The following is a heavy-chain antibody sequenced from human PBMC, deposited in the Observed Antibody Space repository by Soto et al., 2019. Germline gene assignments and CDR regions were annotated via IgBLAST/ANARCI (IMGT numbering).Heavy chain of an antibody. J-gene: IGHJ4*02. Sequence: EVQLLESGGGLVQPGGSLRLSCAASGFTFSSYAMSWVRQAPGKGLEWVSAISGSGGSTYYADSVKGRFTISRDNSMNTLYLQMNSLRAEDTAVYYCANYYYDSSGYPIDYWGQGTLVTVSS. CDR3: ANYYYDSSGYPIDY. D-gene: IGHD3-22*01. CDR2: ISGSGGST. V-gene: IGHV3-23*01. CDR1: GFTFSSYA.